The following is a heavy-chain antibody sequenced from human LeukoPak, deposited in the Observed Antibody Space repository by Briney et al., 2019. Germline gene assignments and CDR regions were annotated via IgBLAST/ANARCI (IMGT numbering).Heavy chain of an antibody. D-gene: IGHD3-22*01. V-gene: IGHV3-30*04. CDR2: LSYDGNIE. CDR1: GFTFSDYA. J-gene: IGHJ4*02. Sequence: GRSLRLSCTGSGFTFSDYAMSWVRQAPGKGLEWVALLSYDGNIEYYADSVKGRFTISRDNFKNTLYLQMNSLRAEDTAVYYCARGGRYYYDSSGHYYGDYWGQGTLVTVSS. CDR3: ARGGRYYYDSSGHYYGDY.